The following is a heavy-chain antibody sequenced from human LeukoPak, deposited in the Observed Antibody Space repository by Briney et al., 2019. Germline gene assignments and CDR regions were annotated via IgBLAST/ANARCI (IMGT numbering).Heavy chain of an antibody. Sequence: GGSLRLSCAASGFTFSDYYMSWIRQAPGKGLEWGSYISSTGTTIYYADSLKGRFTISRDTTKNSLYLQMNSLRAEDTAVYYCARGMKLRNYYYYYYYMDVWGKGTTVTVSS. D-gene: IGHD1-7*01. CDR2: ISSTGTTI. CDR3: ARGMKLRNYYYYYYYMDV. J-gene: IGHJ6*03. V-gene: IGHV3-11*01. CDR1: GFTFSDYY.